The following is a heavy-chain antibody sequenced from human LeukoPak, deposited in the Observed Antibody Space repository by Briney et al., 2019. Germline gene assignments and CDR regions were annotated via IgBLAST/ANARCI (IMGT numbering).Heavy chain of an antibody. CDR2: ISGSGSST. CDR3: AKGVAVASPYYFDY. J-gene: IGHJ4*02. CDR1: GFTFSSYA. Sequence: GGSLRLSCAASGFTFSSYAMSWVRQAPGKGLEWVSPISGSGSSTYYADSVKGRFTISRDNSKNTLYLQMNSLRAEDTAVYYCAKGVAVASPYYFDYWGQGTLVTVSS. V-gene: IGHV3-23*01. D-gene: IGHD6-19*01.